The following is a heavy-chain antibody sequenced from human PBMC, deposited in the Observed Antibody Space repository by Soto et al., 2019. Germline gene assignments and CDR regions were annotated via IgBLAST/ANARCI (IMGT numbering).Heavy chain of an antibody. CDR3: ARLPYYYDSSGYYPDAFDI. CDR2: IYYSGST. CDR1: GGSISSGGYY. Sequence: QVQLQESGPGLVKPSQTLSLTCTVSGGSISSGGYYWSWIRQHPGKGLEWIGYIYYSGSTYYNPSLQSRVTISVDTSKNQFSLKLSSVTAADTAVYYCARLPYYYDSSGYYPDAFDIWGQGTMVTVSS. J-gene: IGHJ3*02. D-gene: IGHD3-22*01. V-gene: IGHV4-31*03.